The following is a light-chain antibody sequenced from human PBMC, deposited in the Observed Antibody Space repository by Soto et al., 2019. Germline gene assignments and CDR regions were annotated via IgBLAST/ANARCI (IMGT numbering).Light chain of an antibody. J-gene: IGLJ1*01. CDR1: ASNIGKNT. Sequence: QSVLTQPPSTSGAPGQRVTLSCSGGASNIGKNTVPWFQQLPGTAPKLLIYTDTQRPSGVPDRFSGSKSGTSASLAISGLQSEDEADYYCAAWDDSLNGHVFGSGTKVTVL. V-gene: IGLV1-44*01. CDR3: AAWDDSLNGHV. CDR2: TDT.